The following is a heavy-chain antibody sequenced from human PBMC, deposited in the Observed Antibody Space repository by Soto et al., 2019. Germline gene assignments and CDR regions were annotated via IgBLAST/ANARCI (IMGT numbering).Heavy chain of an antibody. D-gene: IGHD5-12*01. CDR2: IKQDGSEK. J-gene: IGHJ4*02. CDR1: GFTCSSYW. CDR3: AKDSATTHFFDY. Sequence: GGSLRLSCAASGFTCSSYWMSWVRQAPGKGLEWVANIKQDGSEKYYVDSVKGRFTISRDNAKNSLYLQMNSLRAEDTAVYYCAKDSATTHFFDYWGQGNLVTVSS. V-gene: IGHV3-7*01.